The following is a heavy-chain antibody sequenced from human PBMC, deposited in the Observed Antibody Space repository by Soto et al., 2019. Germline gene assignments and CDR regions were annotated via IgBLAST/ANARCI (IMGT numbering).Heavy chain of an antibody. CDR1: GGSMSSYY. D-gene: IGHD2-2*01. Sequence: QVQLQESGPGLVKPSETLSLTCTVSGGSMSSYYWSWIRQPPGKGLEWIGYIYYSGSTNYNPSLKSRVTISVDTSKKQFSLKLSSVTAADTAVYYCASWGVYCTSTSCFDRWFDPWGQGIRVTVSS. V-gene: IGHV4-59*08. CDR3: ASWGVYCTSTSCFDRWFDP. CDR2: IYYSGST. J-gene: IGHJ5*02.